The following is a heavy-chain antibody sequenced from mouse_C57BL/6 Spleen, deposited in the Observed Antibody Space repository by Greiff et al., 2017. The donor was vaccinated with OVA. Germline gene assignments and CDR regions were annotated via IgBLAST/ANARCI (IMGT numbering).Heavy chain of an antibody. J-gene: IGHJ2*01. CDR1: GFTFTDYY. Sequence: EVKLVESGGGLVQPGGSLSLSCAASGFTFTDYYMSWVRQPPGKALEWLGFIRNKANGYTTEYSASVKGRFTISRDNSQSILYLQMNALRAEDRATYYCARSPYDLYYFDYWGQGTTLTVSS. CDR3: ARSPYDLYYFDY. V-gene: IGHV7-3*01. D-gene: IGHD2-4*01. CDR2: IRNKANGYTT.